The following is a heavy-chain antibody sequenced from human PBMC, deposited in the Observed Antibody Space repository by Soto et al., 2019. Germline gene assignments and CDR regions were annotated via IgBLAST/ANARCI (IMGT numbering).Heavy chain of an antibody. Sequence: QSETLSLTCTVSGGSISSGGYYWSWIRQHPGKGLEWIGYIYYSGSTYYNPSLKSRVTMSVDTSKNQFSLKLSSVTAADTAVNYFARGSSSGYRDYYYYMDVWGKGTTVTVSS. V-gene: IGHV4-31*03. CDR1: GGSISSGGYY. CDR2: IYYSGST. CDR3: ARGSSSGYRDYYYYMDV. J-gene: IGHJ6*03. D-gene: IGHD6-13*01.